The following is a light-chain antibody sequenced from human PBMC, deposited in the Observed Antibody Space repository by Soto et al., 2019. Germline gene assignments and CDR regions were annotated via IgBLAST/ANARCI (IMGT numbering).Light chain of an antibody. J-gene: IGKJ3*01. V-gene: IGKV3-20*01. CDR2: GAS. Sequence: EIVLTQSPGTLSLSPGERATLSCRASQSVSSSYLAWYQQKPGQAPRLLIYGASSRATGIPDRFSGSGSGTDFTLTISRLEPEDFAVYYCQQYGSLPPTFGPGTKGDIK. CDR1: QSVSSSY. CDR3: QQYGSLPPT.